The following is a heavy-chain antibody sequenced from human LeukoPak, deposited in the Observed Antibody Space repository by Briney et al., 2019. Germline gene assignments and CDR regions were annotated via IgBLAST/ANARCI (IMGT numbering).Heavy chain of an antibody. Sequence: SETLPLTCTASGGSISSYYRSWLRQPPGKGLEWIAFIYYGGSTYYTPSLKSRFTISLDTSKNQFSLKLSSVTAADTAVYYCAREAVAGYFDYWGQRTLVTVSS. J-gene: IGHJ4*02. V-gene: IGHV4-59*01. CDR3: AREAVAGYFDY. CDR2: IYYGGST. CDR1: GGSISSYY. D-gene: IGHD6-19*01.